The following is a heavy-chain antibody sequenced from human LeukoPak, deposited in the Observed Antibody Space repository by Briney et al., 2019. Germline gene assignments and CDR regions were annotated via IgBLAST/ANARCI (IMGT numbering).Heavy chain of an antibody. CDR2: ISYDGSNK. CDR3: AKYYYDSSGYYITPPARAPDY. V-gene: IGHV3-30*04. D-gene: IGHD3-22*01. Sequence: PGRSLRLSCAASGFTFSSYAMHWVRQAPGKGLEWVAVISYDGSNKYYADSVKGRFTISRDNSKNTLYLQMNSLRAEDTAVYYCAKYYYDSSGYYITPPARAPDYWGQGTLVTVSS. J-gene: IGHJ4*02. CDR1: GFTFSSYA.